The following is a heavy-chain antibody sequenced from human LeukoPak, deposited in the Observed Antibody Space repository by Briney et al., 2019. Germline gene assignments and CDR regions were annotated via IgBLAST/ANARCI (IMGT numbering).Heavy chain of an antibody. J-gene: IGHJ4*02. D-gene: IGHD6-19*01. CDR3: ASSGASSGWYFDY. CDR2: IYYSGST. CDR1: GGSISSYY. V-gene: IGHV4-59*01. Sequence: LETLSLTCTVSGGSISSYYWSWIRQPPGKRLEWIGYIYYSGSTNYNPSLKSRVTISVDTSKNQFSLKLSSVTAADTAVYYCASSGASSGWYFDYWGQGTLVTVSS.